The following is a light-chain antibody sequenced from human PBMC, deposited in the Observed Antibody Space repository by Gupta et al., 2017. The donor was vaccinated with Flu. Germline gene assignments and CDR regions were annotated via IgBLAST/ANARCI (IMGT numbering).Light chain of an antibody. V-gene: IGKV1-17*01. CDR2: AAS. Sequence: GDRVTITCRASQDIRNDLGWYQQKPGKAPKRLIYAASNLQSGVSSRFSGSGSGTEFTLTVDSLQPEDLATYYCLQYDYYPWTFGQGTKVDIK. CDR1: QDIRND. J-gene: IGKJ1*01. CDR3: LQYDYYPWT.